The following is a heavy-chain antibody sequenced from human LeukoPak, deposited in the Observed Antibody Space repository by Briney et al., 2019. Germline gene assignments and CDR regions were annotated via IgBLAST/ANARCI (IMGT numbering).Heavy chain of an antibody. D-gene: IGHD5-18*01. CDR3: AKSRGSSYGNPPDY. Sequence: GGSLRLSCAASGFTFSSYGMHWVRQAPGKGLEWVAVIWYDGTNTYYADSVKGRFTISRDNSKNTLFLEMNSLRTEDTAVYYCAKSRGSSYGNPPDYWGQGTLVTVSS. CDR1: GFTFSSYG. J-gene: IGHJ4*02. CDR2: IWYDGTNT. V-gene: IGHV3-30*02.